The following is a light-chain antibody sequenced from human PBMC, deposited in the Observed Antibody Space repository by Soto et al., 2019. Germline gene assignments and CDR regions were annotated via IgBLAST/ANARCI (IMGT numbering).Light chain of an antibody. CDR3: SSYTTSSTLLDV. CDR1: SSDVGGYNS. V-gene: IGLV2-14*01. J-gene: IGLJ1*01. CDR2: AVS. Sequence: QSVLTQPASVSGSPGQSITISCTGTSSDVGGYNSVSWYQQHPGKAPKLMIYAVSNRPSGVSTRFSGSKSGNTASLTISGLQAEDEADYHCSSYTTSSTLLDVFGTGTKLTVL.